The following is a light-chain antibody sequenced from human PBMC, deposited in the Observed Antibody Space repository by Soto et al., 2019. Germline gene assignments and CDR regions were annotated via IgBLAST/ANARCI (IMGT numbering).Light chain of an antibody. CDR1: QSIALS. CDR3: QQSFRSPIT. CDR2: VAF. J-gene: IGKJ5*01. Sequence: DIQMTQSPSSLSASVGDTVTMTCRASQSIALSVNWYQQKPGKAPKLLIYVAFTLESGVPSRFSGSGSGTEFTLTIRSLQPEDFATYYCQQSFRSPITFDQGTRLE. V-gene: IGKV1-39*01.